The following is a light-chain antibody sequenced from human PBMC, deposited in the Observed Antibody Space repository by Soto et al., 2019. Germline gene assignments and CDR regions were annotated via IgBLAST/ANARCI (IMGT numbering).Light chain of an antibody. CDR2: EGS. Sequence: QSALTQPASVSGSPGQSITISCTGTSSDVGRYNLVSWYQQHPGKAPKLMIYEGSERPSGVSNRFSGSKSGNTASLTISGLQAEDEADYYCCSYASSNTLVFGRGTKLTVL. V-gene: IGLV2-23*01. J-gene: IGLJ3*02. CDR3: CSYASSNTLV. CDR1: SSDVGRYNL.